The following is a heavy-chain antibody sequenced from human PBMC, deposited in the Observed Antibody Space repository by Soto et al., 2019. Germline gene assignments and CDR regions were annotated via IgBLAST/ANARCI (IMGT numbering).Heavy chain of an antibody. CDR3: ARSKLTCGGSCYDYYYYYGMDV. J-gene: IGHJ6*02. CDR2: IIPLFGTA. Sequence: ASVKVSCKASAGTFSSYAISWVRQAPGQGLEWMGGIIPLFGTANYAQKFQGRVTITADESTSTAYMELSSLRSEETAVYYCARSKLTCGGSCYDYYYYYGMDVWGQGTTVTVSS. CDR1: AGTFSSYA. V-gene: IGHV1-69*13. D-gene: IGHD2-15*01.